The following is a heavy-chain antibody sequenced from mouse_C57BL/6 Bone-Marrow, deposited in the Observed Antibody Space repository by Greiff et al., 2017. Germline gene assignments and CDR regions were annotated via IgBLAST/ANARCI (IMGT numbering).Heavy chain of an antibody. J-gene: IGHJ2*01. V-gene: IGHV1-20*01. CDR2: INPYNGDT. Sequence: EVKLLESGPELVKPGDSVKISCKASGYSFTGYFMNWVMQSHGKSLEWIGRINPYNGDTFYNQKFTGKATLTVDKSSSTAHMELRSLTSEDSAVYYCARRWFFDYWGQGTTLTVSS. CDR1: GYSFTGYF. CDR3: ARRWFFDY. D-gene: IGHD2-2*01.